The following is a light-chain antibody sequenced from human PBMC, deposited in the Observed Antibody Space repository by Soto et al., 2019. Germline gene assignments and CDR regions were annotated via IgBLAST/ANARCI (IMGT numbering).Light chain of an antibody. Sequence: EIVLTQSPATLSLSPGERATLSCRASQTVSSSLAWYQQKPGQAPRLLIYEASNRATGIPARFSGSGSGTDFTLTISRLEPEDFAVYFCQQYARSPLAFGGGTKV. J-gene: IGKJ4*01. CDR3: QQYARSPLA. CDR2: EAS. CDR1: QTVSSS. V-gene: IGKV3-11*01.